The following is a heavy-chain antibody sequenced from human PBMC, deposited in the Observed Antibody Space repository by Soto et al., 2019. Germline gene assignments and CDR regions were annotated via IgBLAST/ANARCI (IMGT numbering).Heavy chain of an antibody. D-gene: IGHD4-17*01. CDR1: GFSFSSYS. Sequence: PWGSLSLSCAASGFSFSSYSMSWVRQAPGKGLEWVSSISSSSNYIYYADSVKGRFTISRDNAKNSLYLQMNSLRAEDTAVYYCARVGEGYGDPFDYWGQGTLVNVSS. J-gene: IGHJ4*02. CDR3: ARVGEGYGDPFDY. CDR2: ISSSSNYI. V-gene: IGHV3-21*01.